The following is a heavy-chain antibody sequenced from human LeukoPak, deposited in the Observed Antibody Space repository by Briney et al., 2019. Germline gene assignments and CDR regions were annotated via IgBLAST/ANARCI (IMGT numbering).Heavy chain of an antibody. CDR2: ISGSGGST. CDR1: GFTFSSYA. V-gene: IGHV3-23*01. CDR3: ARGENTYIDY. J-gene: IGHJ4*02. D-gene: IGHD3-16*01. Sequence: GGSRRLSCAASGFTFSSYAMSWVRQAPGKGLEWVSAISGSGGSTYYADSVKGRFTISRDNAKDTLYLQMNSLRAEDTAVYYCARGENTYIDYWGQGTLVTVSS.